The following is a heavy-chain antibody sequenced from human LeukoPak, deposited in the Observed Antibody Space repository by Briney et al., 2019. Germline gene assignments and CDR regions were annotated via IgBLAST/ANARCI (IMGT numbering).Heavy chain of an antibody. Sequence: GGSLRLSCAASGFTFSSYAMSWVRQAPGKGLEWVSAISGSGGSTYYADSVKGRFTISRDNSKNTLYLQMNSLRAEDTAVYYCARDVVVTAIRGYYFDYWGQGTLVTVSS. CDR1: GFTFSSYA. D-gene: IGHD2-21*02. CDR3: ARDVVVTAIRGYYFDY. CDR2: ISGSGGST. V-gene: IGHV3-23*01. J-gene: IGHJ4*02.